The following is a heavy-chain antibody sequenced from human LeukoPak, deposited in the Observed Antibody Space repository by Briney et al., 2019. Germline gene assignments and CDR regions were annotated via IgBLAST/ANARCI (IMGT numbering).Heavy chain of an antibody. J-gene: IGHJ6*02. Sequence: SVKVSCKASGGTFSSYAISWVRQAPGQGLEWMGRIIPILGIANYAQKFQGRVTITADKSTSTAYMELSSLRSEDTAVYYCARLSSGRQVYYYYGMDVWGQGTTVTVSS. CDR3: ARLSSGRQVYYYYGMDV. CDR1: GGTFSSYA. D-gene: IGHD3-10*01. V-gene: IGHV1-69*04. CDR2: IIPILGIA.